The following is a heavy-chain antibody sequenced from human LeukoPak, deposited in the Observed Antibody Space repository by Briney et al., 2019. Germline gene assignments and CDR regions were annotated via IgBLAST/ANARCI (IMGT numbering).Heavy chain of an antibody. Sequence: ASVKVSCKASGYTFTSYGISWVRQAPGQGLEWMGWISAYNGNTNYAQKLQGRVTMTTDTSTSTAYMELRSLRSDDTAVYYCARHAIIVVVTAIDYWGQGTLFTVSS. J-gene: IGHJ4*02. V-gene: IGHV1-18*01. D-gene: IGHD2-21*02. CDR1: GYTFTSYG. CDR3: ARHAIIVVVTAIDY. CDR2: ISAYNGNT.